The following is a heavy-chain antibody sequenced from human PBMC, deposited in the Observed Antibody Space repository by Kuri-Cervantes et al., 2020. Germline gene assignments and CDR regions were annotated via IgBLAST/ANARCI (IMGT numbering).Heavy chain of an antibody. D-gene: IGHD3-10*01. CDR2: IWYDGSNK. J-gene: IGHJ6*02. Sequence: GESLKISCAASGFTFSSYGMHWVRQAPGKGLEWVAVIWYDGSNKYYADSVKGRFTISRDNSKNTLYLQMNSLRDEDTAVYYCARDEIAGSPYYGMDVWGQGTTVTVSS. CDR3: ARDEIAGSPYYGMDV. V-gene: IGHV3-33*01. CDR1: GFTFSSYG.